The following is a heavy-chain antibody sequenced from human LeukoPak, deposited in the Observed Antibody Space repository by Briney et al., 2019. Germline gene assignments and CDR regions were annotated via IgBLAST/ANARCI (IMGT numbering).Heavy chain of an antibody. Sequence: SETLSLTCTVSGGSISSSSYYWGWIRQPPGKGLEWIGSIYYSGSTYYNPSLKSRVTISVDTSKNQFSLKLSSVTAADTAVYYCARQVTFGYAFAYYFDYWGQGSLVTVSS. D-gene: IGHD5-18*01. J-gene: IGHJ4*02. V-gene: IGHV4-39*01. CDR1: GGSISSSSYY. CDR3: ARQVTFGYAFAYYFDY. CDR2: IYYSGST.